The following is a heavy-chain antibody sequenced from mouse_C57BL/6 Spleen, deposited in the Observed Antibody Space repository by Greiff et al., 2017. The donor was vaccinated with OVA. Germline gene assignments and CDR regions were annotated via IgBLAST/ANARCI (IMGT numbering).Heavy chain of an antibody. CDR2: IYPRSGNT. CDR3: ARGDSSTSYYAMDY. D-gene: IGHD3-2*02. J-gene: IGHJ4*01. V-gene: IGHV1-81*01. Sequence: VQLQQSGAELARPGASVKLSCKASGYTFTSYGISWVKQRTGQGLEWIGEIYPRSGNTYYNEKFKGKATLTADKSSSTAYMELRSLTSEDSAVYFCARGDSSTSYYAMDYWGQGTSVTVSS. CDR1: GYTFTSYG.